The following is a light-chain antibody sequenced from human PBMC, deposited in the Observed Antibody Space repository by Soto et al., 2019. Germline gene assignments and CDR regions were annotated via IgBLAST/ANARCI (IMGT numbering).Light chain of an antibody. CDR2: DAS. Sequence: DIQMTQSPSSLSPSVGDRVTITCRASQSISSWLAWYQQKPGKAPKLLIYDASSLESGVPSRFSGSGSGTEFTLTISSLQPDDFATYYCQQYNSYPETFGQGTKVDIK. CDR1: QSISSW. J-gene: IGKJ1*01. V-gene: IGKV1-5*01. CDR3: QQYNSYPET.